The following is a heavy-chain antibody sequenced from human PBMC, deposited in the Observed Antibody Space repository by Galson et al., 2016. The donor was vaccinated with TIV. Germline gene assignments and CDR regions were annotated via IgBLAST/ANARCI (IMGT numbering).Heavy chain of an antibody. D-gene: IGHD2-21*01. J-gene: IGHJ4*02. V-gene: IGHV3-30*01. CDR1: GFTFSNYP. Sequence: SLRLSCAASGFTFSNYPMHWVRQTPGKGLEWVAVISYDGRIEDYADSVKGRFTISRDDSRNTLYLQMNSLRTEDTAIYYCARDTVIGTPDYFDYWGQGILVTVSS. CDR2: ISYDGRIE. CDR3: ARDTVIGTPDYFDY.